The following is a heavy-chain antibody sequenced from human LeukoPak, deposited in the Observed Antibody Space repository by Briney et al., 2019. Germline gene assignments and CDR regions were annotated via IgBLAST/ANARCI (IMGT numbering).Heavy chain of an antibody. D-gene: IGHD6-19*01. Sequence: SETLSLTCAVYGGSFSGYYWSWIRQPPGKGLEWIGEINHSGSTNYNPSLKSRVTISVDTSKNQFSLKLSSVTAADTAVYYCARHLAGYSSGWYILYFDYWGQGTLVTVSS. CDR3: ARHLAGYSSGWYILYFDY. J-gene: IGHJ4*02. CDR1: GGSFSGYY. V-gene: IGHV4-34*01. CDR2: INHSGST.